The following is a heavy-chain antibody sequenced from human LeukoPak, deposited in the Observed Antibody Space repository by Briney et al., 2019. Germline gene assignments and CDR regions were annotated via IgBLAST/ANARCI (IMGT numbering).Heavy chain of an antibody. V-gene: IGHV3-7*01. CDR2: IKPDGSDK. Sequence: PGGSLRLSCAASGFIFSNYWMSWVRLAPGKGPEWLANIKPDGSDKYYLGSVKGRFTISRDNGKNSLYLQMNSLGAGDSAVYYCVRGFADFWGQGTLVTVSS. D-gene: IGHD2/OR15-2a*01. J-gene: IGHJ4*02. CDR3: VRGFADF. CDR1: GFIFSNYW.